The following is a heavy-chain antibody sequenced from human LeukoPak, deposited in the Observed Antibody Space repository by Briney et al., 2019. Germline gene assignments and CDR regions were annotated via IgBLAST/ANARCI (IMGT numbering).Heavy chain of an antibody. Sequence: SGGSLRLSCSASGFTFSSYAMHWVRQAPGKGLEYVSAISSNGGSTYYADSVKGRFTISRDNSKNTLYLQMSSLRAEDTAVYYCARGRFGELSVATFDIWGQGTMVTVSS. CDR2: ISSNGGST. CDR1: GFTFSSYA. D-gene: IGHD3-10*01. CDR3: ARGRFGELSVATFDI. J-gene: IGHJ3*02. V-gene: IGHV3-64D*06.